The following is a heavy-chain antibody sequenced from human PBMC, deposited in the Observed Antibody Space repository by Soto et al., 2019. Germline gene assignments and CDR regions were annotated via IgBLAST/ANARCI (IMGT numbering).Heavy chain of an antibody. CDR2: TFDSGST. D-gene: IGHD6-13*01. J-gene: IGHJ1*01. CDR3: ARGGYSSSWALKYFQH. V-gene: IGHV4-59*01. CDR1: GVSISYNY. Sequence: SETLSLTCTVSGVSISYNYWSWIRQVPGKGLEWIGYTFDSGSTSYNPSLKSRATISGDPSKNQFSLRLTSVTAADTALYYCARGGYSSSWALKYFQHWGQGTLVTVSS.